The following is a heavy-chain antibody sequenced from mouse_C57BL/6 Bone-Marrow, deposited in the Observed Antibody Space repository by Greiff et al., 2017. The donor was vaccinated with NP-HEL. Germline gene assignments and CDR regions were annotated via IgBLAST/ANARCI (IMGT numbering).Heavy chain of an antibody. D-gene: IGHD1-1*02. V-gene: IGHV1-82*01. CDR1: GYAFSSSW. J-gene: IGHJ1*03. Sequence: VQLQQSGPELVKPGASVKISCKASGYAFSSSWMNWVKQRPGKGLEWIGRIYPGDGDTNYNGKFKGKATLTADKSSSTAYMQLSSLTSGDSAVYFCARGIWDCDGYCDVWGTGTTVTVSS. CDR2: IYPGDGDT. CDR3: ARGIWDCDGYCDV.